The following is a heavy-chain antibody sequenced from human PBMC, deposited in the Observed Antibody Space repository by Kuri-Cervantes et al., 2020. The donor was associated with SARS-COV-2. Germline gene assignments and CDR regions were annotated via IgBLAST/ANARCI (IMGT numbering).Heavy chain of an antibody. Sequence: SETLSLTCTVSGGSISSSSYYWGWIRQPPGKGLEWIGYIYYSGSTNYNPSLKSRVTISVDTSKNQFSLKLSSVTAADTAVYYCARSGSYPYYYYYMDVWGKGTTVTVSS. D-gene: IGHD1-26*01. V-gene: IGHV4-61*05. CDR1: GGSISSSSYY. CDR3: ARSGSYPYYYYYMDV. J-gene: IGHJ6*03. CDR2: IYYSGST.